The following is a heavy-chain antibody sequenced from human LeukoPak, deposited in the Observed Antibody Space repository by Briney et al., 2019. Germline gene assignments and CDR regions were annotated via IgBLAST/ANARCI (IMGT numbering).Heavy chain of an antibody. CDR2: IANDGGDP. CDR1: GFIFSRHW. CDR3: AGEGDDSFWLSHRDPFDI. D-gene: IGHD3-22*01. Sequence: GGSLRLSCAASGFIFSRHWMHWVRQAPGKGLVWVARIANDGGDPIYADSVRGRFTGSRDKSKQTLYLQTDSLRVERPAVYYCAGEGDDSFWLSHRDPFDIWGRGTMIAVSS. V-gene: IGHV3-74*01. J-gene: IGHJ3*02.